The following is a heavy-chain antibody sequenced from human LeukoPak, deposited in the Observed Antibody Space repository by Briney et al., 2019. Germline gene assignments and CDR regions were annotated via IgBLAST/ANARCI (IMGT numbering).Heavy chain of an antibody. CDR2: IYSGGNT. CDR3: ARDRPHYDILTGYYSDD. J-gene: IGHJ4*02. Sequence: RGSLRLSCAASGFTVSSSYMSWVRQAPGKGLEWVSVIYSGGNTYYADSVKGRLTISRDNSKNTLYLQMNSLRAEDTAVYYCARDRPHYDILTGYYSDDWGQGTLVTVSS. V-gene: IGHV3-53*01. D-gene: IGHD3-9*01. CDR1: GFTVSSSY.